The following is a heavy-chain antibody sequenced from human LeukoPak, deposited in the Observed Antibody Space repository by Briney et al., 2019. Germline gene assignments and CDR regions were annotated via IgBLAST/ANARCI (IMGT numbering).Heavy chain of an antibody. CDR3: AKWLGGAFDI. CDR2: ISDTGGRT. CDR1: GFTFSSYA. Sequence: PGGSLRLSCAASGFTFSSYAMSWVRQAPGKVLEWVSAISDTGGRTYYTDSVKGRFIISRENSKNTLDLQMNSLRAEDTAVYYCAKWLGGAFDIWGQGTMVTVSS. J-gene: IGHJ3*02. D-gene: IGHD5-12*01. V-gene: IGHV3-23*01.